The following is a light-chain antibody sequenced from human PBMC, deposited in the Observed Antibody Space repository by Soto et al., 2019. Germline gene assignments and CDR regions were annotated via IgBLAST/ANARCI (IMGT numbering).Light chain of an antibody. V-gene: IGLV2-14*01. CDR2: EVS. CDR3: FSYTSSGTYV. J-gene: IGLJ1*01. Sequence: QSALTQPASVSGSPGQSITISCTGTSSDVGNYKYVSWYQQHPGKAPKLMIYEVSNRPSGVSNRFSGSKSRNTASLTISGLQAEGETDYYCFSYTSSGTYVFGTGTKVTVL. CDR1: SSDVGNYKY.